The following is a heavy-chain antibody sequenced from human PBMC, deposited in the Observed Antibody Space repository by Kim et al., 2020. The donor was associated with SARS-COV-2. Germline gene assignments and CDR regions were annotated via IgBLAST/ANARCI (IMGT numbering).Heavy chain of an antibody. J-gene: IGHJ4*02. CDR3: ARMYYYDSPFDC. Sequence: SQTLSLTCTVSGGSISSYYWSWIRQPPGKGLEWIGYIYYSGSTNYNPSLKSRVTISVDTSKNQFSLKLSSVTAADTAVYYCARMYYYDSPFDCWGQGTLVTVSS. D-gene: IGHD3-22*01. CDR2: IYYSGST. CDR1: GGSISSYY. V-gene: IGHV4-59*01.